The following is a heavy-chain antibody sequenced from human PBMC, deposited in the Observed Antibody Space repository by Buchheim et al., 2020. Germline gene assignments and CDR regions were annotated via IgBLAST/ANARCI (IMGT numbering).Heavy chain of an antibody. CDR2: ISGSGGST. J-gene: IGHJ4*02. CDR3: AKAVEQPLWWNGQEYYFDY. V-gene: IGHV3-23*01. D-gene: IGHD2-21*01. Sequence: EVQLLESGGGLVQPGGSLRLSCAASGFTFSSYAMSWVRQAPGKGLEWVSAISGSGGSTYYADSVKGRFTISRDNSKNTLYLQMNSLRAEDTAVYYWAKAVEQPLWWNGQEYYFDYWGQGTL. CDR1: GFTFSSYA.